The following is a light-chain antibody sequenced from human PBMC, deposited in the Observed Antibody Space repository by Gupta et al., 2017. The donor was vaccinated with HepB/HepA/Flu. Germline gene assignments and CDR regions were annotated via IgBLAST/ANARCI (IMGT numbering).Light chain of an antibody. CDR3: QQCSNLFT. Sequence: EIVLTQSPATLSLSPGERATLSCRASQSVSSYLAWYQQKPGQAPRLLIYDASNRATGIPARFSGSGSGTDFTLTISSLEPEDFAVYYWQQCSNLFTFGHGTKVDIK. CDR2: DAS. CDR1: QSVSSY. J-gene: IGKJ3*01. V-gene: IGKV3-11*01.